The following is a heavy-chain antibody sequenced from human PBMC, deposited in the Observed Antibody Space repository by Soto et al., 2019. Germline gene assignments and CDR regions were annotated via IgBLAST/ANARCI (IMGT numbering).Heavy chain of an antibody. J-gene: IGHJ4*02. CDR2: YSGFT. D-gene: IGHD4-17*01. V-gene: IGHV4-59*01. Sequence: TSETLSLTCTVSGGSISSYYWSWIRQPPGKGLEWIGGYSGFTNYNPSLESRATISVDHSKNQFFLTLRSVTAADTAVYYCARDYGDYSFFFDYWGQGALVTVSS. CDR3: ARDYGDYSFFFDY. CDR1: GGSISSYY.